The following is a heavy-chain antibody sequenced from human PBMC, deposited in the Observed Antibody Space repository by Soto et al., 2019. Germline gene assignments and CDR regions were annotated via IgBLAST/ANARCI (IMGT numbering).Heavy chain of an antibody. D-gene: IGHD3-22*01. CDR1: GYTFTSYG. J-gene: IGHJ5*02. V-gene: IGHV1-18*01. CDR3: ARGFELLDYYDSSGDWFDP. CDR2: IGAYNGNT. Sequence: ASVKVSCKASGYTFTSYGISWVRQAPGQGLEWMGWIGAYNGNTNYAQKLQGRVTMTTDTSTSTAYMELRSLRSDDTAVYYCARGFELLDYYDSSGDWFDPWGQGTLVTVS.